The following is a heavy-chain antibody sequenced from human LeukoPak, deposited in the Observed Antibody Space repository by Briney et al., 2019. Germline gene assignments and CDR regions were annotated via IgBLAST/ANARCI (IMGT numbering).Heavy chain of an antibody. CDR1: GGSVSSGTFD. CDR2: IYYSGST. CDR3: TSGGMVSGDY. Sequence: PSETLSLTCTVSGGSVSSGTFDWSWIRQPPGKGLEWIGYIYYSGSTNYNPSLKSRVTISRDTSKNQFSLKLRSVTAADTAVYYCTSGGMVSGDYWGHGTLVTVSS. V-gene: IGHV4-61*01. D-gene: IGHD2-8*01. J-gene: IGHJ4*01.